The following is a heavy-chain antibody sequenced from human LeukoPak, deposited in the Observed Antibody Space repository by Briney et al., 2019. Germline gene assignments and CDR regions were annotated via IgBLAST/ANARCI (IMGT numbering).Heavy chain of an antibody. D-gene: IGHD6-19*01. CDR3: AKVQQWLTGYFDY. J-gene: IGHJ4*02. Sequence: PGGSLRLPCAASGSTFSSYAMSWVRQAPGKGLEWVSAISGSGGSTYYADSVKGRFTISRDNSKNTLYLRMNSLRAEDTAVYYCAKVQQWLTGYFDYWGQGTLVTVSS. CDR2: ISGSGGST. CDR1: GSTFSSYA. V-gene: IGHV3-23*01.